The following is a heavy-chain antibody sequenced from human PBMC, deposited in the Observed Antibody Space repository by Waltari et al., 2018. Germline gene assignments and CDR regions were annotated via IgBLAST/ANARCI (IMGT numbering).Heavy chain of an antibody. D-gene: IGHD3-10*01. V-gene: IGHV1-8*02. J-gene: IGHJ3*02. CDR2: MNPNSGNT. Sequence: VQLVQSGAEVKKPGASVKVSCKASGYTFTSYDINWVRQATGQGLEWMGWMNPNSGNTGYAQKFQGRVTMTRNTSISTAYMELSSLRSEDTAVYYCARVLMVRASSAFDIWGQGTMVTVSS. CDR3: ARVLMVRASSAFDI. CDR1: GYTFTSYD.